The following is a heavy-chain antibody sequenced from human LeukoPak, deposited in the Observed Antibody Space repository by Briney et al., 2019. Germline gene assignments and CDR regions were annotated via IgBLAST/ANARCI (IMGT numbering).Heavy chain of an antibody. V-gene: IGHV3-9*01. Sequence: GGSLRLSCAASGFTFDDYAMHWVRQAPGKGLEWVSGISWNSGSIGYAESVKGRFTISRDNSKNTMFLQMNSLRAEDTAIYYCAKSEGGRCLLPSDYWGQGALVTVSS. CDR3: AKSEGGRCLLPSDY. CDR1: GFTFDDYA. J-gene: IGHJ4*02. D-gene: IGHD2-15*01. CDR2: ISWNSGSI.